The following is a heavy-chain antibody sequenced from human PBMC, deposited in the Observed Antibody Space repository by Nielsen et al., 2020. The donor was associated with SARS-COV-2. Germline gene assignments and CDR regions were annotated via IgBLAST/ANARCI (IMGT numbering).Heavy chain of an antibody. CDR2: INPDNGDT. V-gene: IGHV1-3*01. CDR1: GYTFTYYA. CDR3: ARDPDPYYGSGSLDL. Sequence: ASVKVSCKASGYTFTYYAIHWVRRAPGRGLEWMGWINPDNGDTKYSQNFQGRVTVTRDTSASTAYMELSSLRSEDTAVYYCARDPDPYYGSGSLDLWGQGSLVTVSS. D-gene: IGHD3-10*01. J-gene: IGHJ4*02.